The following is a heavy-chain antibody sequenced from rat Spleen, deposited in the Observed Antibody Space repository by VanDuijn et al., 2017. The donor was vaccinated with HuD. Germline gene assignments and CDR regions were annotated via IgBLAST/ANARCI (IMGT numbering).Heavy chain of an antibody. J-gene: IGHJ4*01. CDR3: AMSTLPGYNYGVMDA. Sequence: EVQLVESDGGLVQPGRSLKLSCAASGFTFSDYYMAWVRQAPAKGLEWVATISSDGRRNYYRDSVKGRFTISRDNAKSSLYLQMDSLRSEDTATYYCAMSTLPGYNYGVMDAWGQGASVTVSS. CDR2: ISSDGRRN. CDR1: GFTFSDYY. D-gene: IGHD1-4*01. V-gene: IGHV5-29*01.